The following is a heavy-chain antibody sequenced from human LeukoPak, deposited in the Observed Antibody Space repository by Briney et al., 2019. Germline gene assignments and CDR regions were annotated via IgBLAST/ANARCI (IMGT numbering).Heavy chain of an antibody. CDR3: ASVSEDIAKPGGY. D-gene: IGHD2-15*01. CDR2: ISSSGYTI. CDR1: GFTFSIHE. V-gene: IGHV3-48*03. Sequence: PGGSLRLSCAASGFTFSIHEINWVRQAPGQGLEWVSYISSSGYTIHYADSVKGRFTISRDNAKNSLYLQMSNLTAEDTAVYYCASVSEDIAKPGGYWGQGTLVTVSS. J-gene: IGHJ4*02.